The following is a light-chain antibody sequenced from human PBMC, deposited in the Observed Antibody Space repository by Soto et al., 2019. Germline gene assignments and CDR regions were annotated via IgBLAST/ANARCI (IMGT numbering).Light chain of an antibody. CDR3: QQYGSSSWT. CDR1: QSVSSSY. CDR2: GAS. J-gene: IGKJ1*01. V-gene: IGKV3-20*01. Sequence: EIVLTQSPGTLSLSPGERATLSCRASQSVSSSYLASYQQKPGQAPRLLIYGASSRATGIPDRFSGSGSGTDSTLTISRLQPEDFAVYYCQQYGSSSWTFGQGTKVEIK.